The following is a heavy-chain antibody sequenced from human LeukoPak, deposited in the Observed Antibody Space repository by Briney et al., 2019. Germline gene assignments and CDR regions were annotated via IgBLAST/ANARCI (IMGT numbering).Heavy chain of an antibody. CDR1: GFTFTDAW. Sequence: PGGSLRLSCAASGFTFTDAWMTWVRQAPGRGLECVGRIRSKAEGGTTDYAAPVKGRFTISRDDSKSTLYLQMNSLKTEDTAVYYCTTEYLGAFDIWGQGTMVAVSS. CDR3: TTEYLGAFDI. CDR2: IRSKAEGGTT. D-gene: IGHD2-2*01. J-gene: IGHJ3*02. V-gene: IGHV3-15*01.